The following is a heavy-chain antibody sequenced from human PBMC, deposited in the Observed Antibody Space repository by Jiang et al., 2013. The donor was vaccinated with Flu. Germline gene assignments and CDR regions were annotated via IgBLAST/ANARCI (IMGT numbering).Heavy chain of an antibody. V-gene: IGHV1-3*01. CDR3: ARDPSTYFDFWSGYPIGPYYGMDV. CDR1: GYTFTNYA. J-gene: IGHJ6*02. D-gene: IGHD3-3*01. Sequence: SGAEVKKPGASVKVSCKASGYTFTNYAIHWVRQAPGQRLEWMGWIDAGNGNTKYSQKFQGRVTITRDTSASTAYMELSSLRSEDTAVYYCARDPSTYFDFWSGYPIGPYYGMDVWGLGTTVTVSS. CDR2: IDAGNGNT.